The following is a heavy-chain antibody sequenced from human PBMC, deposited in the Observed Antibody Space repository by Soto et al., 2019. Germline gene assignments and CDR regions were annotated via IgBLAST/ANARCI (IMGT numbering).Heavy chain of an antibody. V-gene: IGHV3-23*01. Sequence: EVQLLESGGGLVQPGGSLRLSCAASGFTFSSYAMSWVRQAPGKGLGWVSAISGSGGSTYYADSVKGRFTISRDNSKNTLYLQMNSLRAEDTAVYYCAKAGGDYEYYFDYWGQGTLVTVSS. J-gene: IGHJ4*02. D-gene: IGHD4-17*01. CDR1: GFTFSSYA. CDR3: AKAGGDYEYYFDY. CDR2: ISGSGGST.